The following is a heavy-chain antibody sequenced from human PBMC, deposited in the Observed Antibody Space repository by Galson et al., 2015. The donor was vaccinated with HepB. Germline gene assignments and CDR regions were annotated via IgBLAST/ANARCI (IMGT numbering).Heavy chain of an antibody. Sequence: DSVEGRFTISRDNSKNTLYLQINSLRAEDTAVYYCARDGYFWSGYYPGNYYYYMDVWGKGTTVTVSS. D-gene: IGHD3-3*01. V-gene: IGHV3-30*01. CDR3: ARDGYFWSGYYPGNYYYYMDV. J-gene: IGHJ6*03.